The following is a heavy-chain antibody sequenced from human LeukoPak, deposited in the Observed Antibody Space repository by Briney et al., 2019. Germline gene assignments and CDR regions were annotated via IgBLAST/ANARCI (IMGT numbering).Heavy chain of an antibody. CDR3: AKGGDYDILTGFDY. V-gene: IGHV3-9*01. J-gene: IGHJ4*02. D-gene: IGHD3-9*01. CDR1: GFTFDDYA. CDR2: ISWNSGSI. Sequence: QPGRSLRLSCAASGFTFDDYAMHWVRQAPGKGLEWVSGISWNSGSIGYADSVKGRFTISRDNAKNSLYLQMNSLRAEDTALYYCAKGGDYDILTGFDYWGQGTLITVSS.